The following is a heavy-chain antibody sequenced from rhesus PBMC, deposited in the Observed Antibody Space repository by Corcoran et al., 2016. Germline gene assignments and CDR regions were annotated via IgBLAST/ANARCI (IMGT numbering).Heavy chain of an antibody. D-gene: IGHD6S26*01. CDR3: LSSGWSGF. V-gene: IGHV4-127*01. CDR1: GYSIRSGYG. Sequence: QVQLQESGPGLVKPSETLSLTCAVSGYSIRSGYGWGWIRQPPGKGLAWIGQIFGGTGTTYYNPSLKSRVTVSKDTSKNQFSLRLTSVTAADTAVYYCLSSGWSGFWGQGVLVTVSS. CDR2: IFGGTGTT. J-gene: IGHJ4*01.